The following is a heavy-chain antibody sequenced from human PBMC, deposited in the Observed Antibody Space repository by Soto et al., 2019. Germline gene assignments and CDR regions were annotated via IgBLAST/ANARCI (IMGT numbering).Heavy chain of an antibody. D-gene: IGHD2-2*01. Sequence: QVQLVQSGAEVKKPGASVKVSCKASGYTFTSYYMHWVRQAPGQGLEWMGIINPSGGSTSYAQKVQGRVTMPRDTSTSTVYMELSSLRSEDTAVYYCARDREVVVVPAAIGPGGMDVWGQGTTVTVSS. J-gene: IGHJ6*02. CDR1: GYTFTSYY. CDR2: INPSGGST. CDR3: ARDREVVVVPAAIGPGGMDV. V-gene: IGHV1-46*01.